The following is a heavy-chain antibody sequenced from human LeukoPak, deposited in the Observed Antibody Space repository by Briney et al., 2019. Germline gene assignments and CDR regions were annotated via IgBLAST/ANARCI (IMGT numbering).Heavy chain of an antibody. V-gene: IGHV4-59*01. CDR2: IYYSGST. Sequence: SETLSLTCTVSGGSISSYYWSWIRQPPGKGLEWIGYIYYSGSTNYNPSLKSRVTISVDTSKNQFSLKLSSVTAADTAVYYCARETGYYNRNNWFDPWGQGTLVTVSS. CDR3: ARETGYYNRNNWFDP. CDR1: GGSISSYY. J-gene: IGHJ5*02. D-gene: IGHD3-9*01.